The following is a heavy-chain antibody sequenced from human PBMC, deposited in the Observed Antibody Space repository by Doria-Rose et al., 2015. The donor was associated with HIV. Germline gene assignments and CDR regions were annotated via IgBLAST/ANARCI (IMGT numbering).Heavy chain of an antibody. CDR3: ARIKSSRWYHKYYFDF. J-gene: IGHJ4*02. CDR1: GVSLSSPGMG. D-gene: IGHD6-13*01. V-gene: IGHV2-26*01. Sequence: QVQLVQSGPVLVKPTETLTLTCTVSGVSLSSPGMGVSRIRQPPGKALEWLANIFSDDERSYKTSLKSRLTIARGTSKSQVVLTMTDMDPVDTATYYCARIKSSRWYHKYYFDFRGQGTLVIVSA. CDR2: IFSDDER.